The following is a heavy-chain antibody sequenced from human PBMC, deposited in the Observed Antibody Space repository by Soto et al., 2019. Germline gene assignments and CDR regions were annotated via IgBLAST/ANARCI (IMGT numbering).Heavy chain of an antibody. J-gene: IGHJ4*02. V-gene: IGHV4-4*02. CDR3: ARVSPAAASTD. D-gene: IGHD6-13*01. CDR2: IYHSGST. CDR1: GGSISSSNW. Sequence: QVQLQESGPGLVKPSGTLSLTCAVSGGSISSSNWWSWVRQPPGKGLEWIGEIYHSGSTNYNPSLKSRVTLSVDKSMNQSALRLSSVTAAATAVYYCARVSPAAASTDWGQGALVTVSS.